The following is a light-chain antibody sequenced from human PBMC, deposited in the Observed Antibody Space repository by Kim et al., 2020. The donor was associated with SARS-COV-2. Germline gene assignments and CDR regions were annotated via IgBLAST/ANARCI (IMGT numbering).Light chain of an antibody. J-gene: IGKJ5*01. CDR1: QSVRSN. V-gene: IGKV3-15*01. Sequence: EVVMTQSPATLSASPGERVNLSCRASQSVRSNVPWYQQKPGQAPRLLMYGASIRATGIPARFSGGGSGTEFTLTIISLQSEDFVVYYCQQYNDWPPRITFGQGTRLEIK. CDR3: QQYNDWPPRIT. CDR2: GAS.